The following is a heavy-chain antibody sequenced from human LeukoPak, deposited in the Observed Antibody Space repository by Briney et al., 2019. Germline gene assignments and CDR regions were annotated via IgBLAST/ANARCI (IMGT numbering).Heavy chain of an antibody. J-gene: IGHJ4*02. D-gene: IGHD3-10*01. CDR3: ARVLYDSGTYSYFDY. CDR1: GGSISSYY. Sequence: TSSETLSLTCTVSGGSISSYYWSWIRQPPGKGLEWIGYIYYSGSTNYNPSLKSRVTISVDTSKNQFSLKLSSVTAADTAVYYCARVLYDSGTYSYFDYWGQGTLVPVSS. CDR2: IYYSGST. V-gene: IGHV4-59*01.